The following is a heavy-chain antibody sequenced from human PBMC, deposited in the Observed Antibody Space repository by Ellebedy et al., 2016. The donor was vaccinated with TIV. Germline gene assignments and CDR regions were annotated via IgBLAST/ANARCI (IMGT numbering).Heavy chain of an antibody. CDR1: GGTFSSYA. D-gene: IGHD2-2*01. Sequence: AASVKVSCKASGGTFSSYAISWVRQAPGQGLEWMGRIIPILGIANYAQKFQGRVTITADKSTSTAYMELSSLRSEDTAVYYCARRMDEEAMPAFDYWGQGTLVTVSS. J-gene: IGHJ4*02. CDR3: ARRMDEEAMPAFDY. V-gene: IGHV1-69*04. CDR2: IIPILGIA.